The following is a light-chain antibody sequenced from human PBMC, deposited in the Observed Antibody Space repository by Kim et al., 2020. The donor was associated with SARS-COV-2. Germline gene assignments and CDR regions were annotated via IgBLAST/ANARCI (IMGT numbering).Light chain of an antibody. CDR3: TSYTISNTWV. J-gene: IGLJ3*02. CDR1: NSDIGNFNS. CDR2: DVS. V-gene: IGLV2-14*04. Sequence: GQSITISCTGSNSDIGNFNSVSWFQQYPGSVPKRLTYDVSVRSSGVSHRFSASKSDNTASLTISGLQAEDEAVYYCTSYTISNTWVFGGGTKLTVL.